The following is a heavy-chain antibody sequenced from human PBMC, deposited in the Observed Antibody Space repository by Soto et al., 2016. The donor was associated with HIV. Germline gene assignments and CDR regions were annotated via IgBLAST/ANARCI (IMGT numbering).Heavy chain of an antibody. Sequence: EVQLVETGGGLIQPGGSLRLSCAASGFTVSTNSMNWVRQAPGKGLEWVSVIYSGGSTYYADSVKGRFTISRDDSKNTLYLQMNSLRAEDTAVYYCARDKRMEDLSFTYSXYGMDVWGQGPRSPSP. D-gene: IGHD2-21*01. CDR2: IYSGGST. J-gene: IGHJ6*02. V-gene: IGHV3-53*02. CDR1: GFTVSTNS. CDR3: ARDKRMEDLSFTYSXYGMDV.